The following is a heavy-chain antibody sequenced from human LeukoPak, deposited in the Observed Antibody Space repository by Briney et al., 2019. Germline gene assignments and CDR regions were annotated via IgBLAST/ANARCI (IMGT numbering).Heavy chain of an antibody. CDR1: GFTFSSYW. CDR2: IKQDGSEK. Sequence: GGSLRLSCAASGFTFSSYWMSWVRQAPGKGLEWVANIKQDGSEKYYVDSVKGRFTISRDNAKNSLYLQMNSLRAEDTAVYYCARQMIAARPGVFDYWGQGTLVTVSS. J-gene: IGHJ4*02. V-gene: IGHV3-7*03. CDR3: ARQMIAARPGVFDY. D-gene: IGHD6-6*01.